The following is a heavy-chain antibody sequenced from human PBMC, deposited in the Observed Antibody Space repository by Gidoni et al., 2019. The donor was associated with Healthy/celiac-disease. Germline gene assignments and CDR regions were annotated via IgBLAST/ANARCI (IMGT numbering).Heavy chain of an antibody. CDR3: TRHWGPGESSGWYTFTSLNWFDP. D-gene: IGHD6-19*01. Sequence: EVQLVESGGGLVQPGGSLKLSCAASGFTFSGSAMHWVRQASGKGLEGVGRIRSKANSYATAYAASVKGRFTISRDDSKNTAYLQMNSLKTEDTAVYYCTRHWGPGESSGWYTFTSLNWFDPWGQGTLVTVSS. CDR1: GFTFSGSA. CDR2: IRSKANSYAT. V-gene: IGHV3-73*02. J-gene: IGHJ5*02.